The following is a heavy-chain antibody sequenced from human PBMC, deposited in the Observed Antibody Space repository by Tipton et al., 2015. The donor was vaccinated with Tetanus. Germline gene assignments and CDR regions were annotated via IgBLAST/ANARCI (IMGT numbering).Heavy chain of an antibody. J-gene: IGHJ6*03. CDR3: ARRTLHYYYMDV. Sequence: LVKPSETLSLTCAVSGDSVTSSSYYWAWIRQPPGKGREWIGTTYYSGGSYYKSSLKSRATISVDRSKNQFSLRLNSVTASDTAVYYCARRTLHYYYMDVWGKGTTVTVPS. CDR2: TYYSGGS. CDR1: GDSVTSSSYY. D-gene: IGHD1-14*01. V-gene: IGHV4-39*01.